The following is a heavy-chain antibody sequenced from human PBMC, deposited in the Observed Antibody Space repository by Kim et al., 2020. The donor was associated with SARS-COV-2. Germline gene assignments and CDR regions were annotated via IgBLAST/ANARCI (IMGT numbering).Heavy chain of an antibody. CDR3: ARPQRGTGWYFDY. CDR1: GGSFSGYY. CDR2: INHSGST. Sequence: SEILSLTCAVYGGSFSGYYWSWIRQPPGKGLEWIGEINHSGSTNYNPSLKSRVTISVDTSKNQFSLKLSSVTAADTAVYYCARPQRGTGWYFDYWGQGTL. V-gene: IGHV4-34*01. D-gene: IGHD2-15*01. J-gene: IGHJ4*02.